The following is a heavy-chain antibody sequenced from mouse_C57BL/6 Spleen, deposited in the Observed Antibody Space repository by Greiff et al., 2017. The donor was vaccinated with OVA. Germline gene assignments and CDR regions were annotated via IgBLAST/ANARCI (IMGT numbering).Heavy chain of an antibody. D-gene: IGHD2-4*01. J-gene: IGHJ3*01. CDR3: ARNGGYDYDWFAY. CDR1: GYTFTSYW. CDR2: IYPGSGST. V-gene: IGHV1-55*01. Sequence: QVQLQQSGAELVKPGASVKMSCKASGYTFTSYWITWVKQRPGQGLEWIGDIYPGSGSTNYNEKFKSKATLTVDTSSSTAYMQLSSLTSEDSAVYYCARNGGYDYDWFAYWGQGTLVTVSA.